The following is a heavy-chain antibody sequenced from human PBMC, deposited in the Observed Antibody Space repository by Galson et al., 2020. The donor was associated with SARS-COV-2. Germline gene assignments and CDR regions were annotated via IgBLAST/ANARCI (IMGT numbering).Heavy chain of an antibody. J-gene: IGHJ6*03. CDR3: ARDGRTYYFYATGYPGGGDYYHYYMDV. V-gene: IGHV1-18*01. D-gene: IGHD3-9*01. CDR2: ISADNGNT. CDR1: GYTFTSYG. Sequence: RQDASVKVSCKTSGYTFTSYGISWVRQAPGQGLEWMGWISADNGNTIYAQKFQDRVTVTTDTSTSTAYMELTSLRSDDTAVYYCARDGRTYYFYATGYPGGGDYYHYYMDVWGTGTTVTVSS.